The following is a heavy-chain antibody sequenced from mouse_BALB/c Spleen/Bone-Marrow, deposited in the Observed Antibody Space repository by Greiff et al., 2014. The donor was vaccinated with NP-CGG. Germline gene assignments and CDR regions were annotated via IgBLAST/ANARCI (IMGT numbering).Heavy chain of an antibody. CDR2: IIPSNGRT. J-gene: IGHJ1*01. D-gene: IGHD2-3*01. CDR3: ARWLLQYFDV. CDR1: GYTFTSYW. V-gene: IGHV1S81*02. Sequence: VQLQESGAELVKPGASVKLSCKASGYTFTSYWMHWVKQRPGQGLEWIGEIIPSNGRTNYNEKFKSKATLTVDKSSNTAYKQLSSLTSEDSAVYYCARWLLQYFDVWGAGTTVTVSS.